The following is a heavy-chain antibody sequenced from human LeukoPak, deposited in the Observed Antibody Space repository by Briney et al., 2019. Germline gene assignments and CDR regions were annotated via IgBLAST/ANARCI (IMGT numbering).Heavy chain of an antibody. CDR3: ARDGRYFDWLLDY. D-gene: IGHD3-9*01. V-gene: IGHV3-21*01. CDR1: RFTFSSYS. CDR2: ISSSSTYI. J-gene: IGHJ4*02. Sequence: GGSLRLSCAASRFTFSSYSMNWVRQAPGKGLEWVSSISSSSTYIYYVDSVKGRFTISRDNAKNSLYLQMNSLRVEDTAVYYCARDGRYFDWLLDYWGQGTLVTVSS.